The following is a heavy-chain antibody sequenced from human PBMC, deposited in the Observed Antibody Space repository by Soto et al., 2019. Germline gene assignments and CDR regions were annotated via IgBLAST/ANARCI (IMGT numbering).Heavy chain of an antibody. CDR3: ARLNGYCISTNCHGYYGMDV. CDR1: GGSISSSIYY. CDR2: IYSSENT. Sequence: SETLSLTWTVSGGSISSSIYYWGWIRQPPGKGLEWIGTIYSSENTYYNPSLQSRVTISVDTSKNEFSLRLSSVTAADTAVYYCARLNGYCISTNCHGYYGMDVWGQGTTVTVSS. V-gene: IGHV4-39*01. J-gene: IGHJ6*02. D-gene: IGHD2-2*03.